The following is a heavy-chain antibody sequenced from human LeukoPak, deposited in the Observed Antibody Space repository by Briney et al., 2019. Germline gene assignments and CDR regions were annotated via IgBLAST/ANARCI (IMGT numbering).Heavy chain of an antibody. V-gene: IGHV3-21*01. CDR3: ARGVGIAVAGVFDY. CDR2: ISSSSSYI. D-gene: IGHD6-19*01. Sequence: PGGSLRLSCAASGFTFGSYSMNWVRQAPGKGLEWVSSISSSSSYIYYADSVKGRFTISRDNAKNSLYLQMNSLRAEDTAVYYCARGVGIAVAGVFDYWGQGTLVTVSS. CDR1: GFTFGSYS. J-gene: IGHJ4*02.